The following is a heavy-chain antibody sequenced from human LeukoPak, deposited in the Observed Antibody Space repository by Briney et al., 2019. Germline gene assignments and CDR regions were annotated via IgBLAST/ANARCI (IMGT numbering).Heavy chain of an antibody. Sequence: ASVKVSCKASGYTFTSYYMHWVRQAPGQGLEWMGIINPSGGSTSYAQKFQGRVTMTRDTSTSTVYMELSSLRSEDTAVYYCAKGATVVTRGDAFDIWGQGTMVTVSS. CDR1: GYTFTSYY. CDR2: INPSGGST. D-gene: IGHD4-23*01. CDR3: AKGATVVTRGDAFDI. V-gene: IGHV1-46*01. J-gene: IGHJ3*02.